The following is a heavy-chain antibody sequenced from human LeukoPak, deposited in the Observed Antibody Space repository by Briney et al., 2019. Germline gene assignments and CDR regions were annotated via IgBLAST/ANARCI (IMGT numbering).Heavy chain of an antibody. D-gene: IGHD3-10*02. V-gene: IGHV3-48*03. Sequence: GGSLRLSCAASGFSFSSSDMNWVRQAPGKGLEWVSYIRSSGSETHYIDSVKGRFTISRDNAKNSLYLQMNSLRAEDTAVYYCAELGITMIGGVWGKGTTVTISS. J-gene: IGHJ6*04. CDR2: IRSSGSET. CDR3: AELGITMIGGV. CDR1: GFSFSSSD.